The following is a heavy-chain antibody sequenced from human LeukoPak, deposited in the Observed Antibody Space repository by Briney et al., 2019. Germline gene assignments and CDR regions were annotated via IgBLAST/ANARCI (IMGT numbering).Heavy chain of an antibody. D-gene: IGHD5-24*01. V-gene: IGHV4-59*01. CDR1: GGSLSSYY. CDR2: IYYSGST. Sequence: PSETLSLTCTVSGGSLSSYYWSWIRQPPGKGLEGIGYIYYSGSTNYNPSLKSRVTISVDTSKNQFSLKLSSVTAADTAVYYCASRRDGYNWSFDYWGQGTLVTVSS. CDR3: ASRRDGYNWSFDY. J-gene: IGHJ4*02.